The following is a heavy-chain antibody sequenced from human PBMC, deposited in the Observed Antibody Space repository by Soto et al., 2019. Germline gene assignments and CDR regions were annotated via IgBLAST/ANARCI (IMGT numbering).Heavy chain of an antibody. CDR2: IDYTGGT. J-gene: IGHJ4*02. CDR1: GASIRDGDYY. V-gene: IGHV4-30-4*01. D-gene: IGHD4-17*01. Sequence: QVRLQESGPRLVKPSQTLSLTCSVSGASIRDGDYYWSWLRQPPGKGPEWIGIIDYTGGTHYNPTLTGPVSMSVATSANQFSPKVNFATAADSAVYYCARVGYGDYGRGYYFDFWGPGILVTLSS. CDR3: ARVGYGDYGRGYYFDF.